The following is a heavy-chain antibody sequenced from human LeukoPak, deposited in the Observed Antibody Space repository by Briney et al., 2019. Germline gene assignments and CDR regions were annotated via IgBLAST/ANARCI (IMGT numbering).Heavy chain of an antibody. CDR3: SKASLPPTVTTSSITYYYYGIDV. CDR1: GFIFDDYA. Sequence: GGSLRLSCAASGFIFDDYAMHWVRQAPGKGLEWVSSISWNSGIIAYADSVKGRFTTSRDNAKSSLYLQMNSLRVEDTALYYCSKASLPPTVTTSSITYYYYGIDVWGQGTTVTVSS. CDR2: ISWNSGII. J-gene: IGHJ6*02. V-gene: IGHV3-9*01. D-gene: IGHD4-11*01.